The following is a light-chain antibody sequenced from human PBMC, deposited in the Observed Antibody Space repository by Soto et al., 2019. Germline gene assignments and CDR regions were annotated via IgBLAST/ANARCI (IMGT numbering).Light chain of an antibody. J-gene: IGKJ4*01. CDR3: QHYGRAPLT. V-gene: IGKV3-20*01. Sequence: VLTQSPVTLSLSPGERATLFCRASQSSTYTFLVWYQQKPGQPPRLLISCASNRAPGIPERFSGTGSETDFPYNIRRLEPEDFAIYYCQHYGRAPLTFGGGTKVAIK. CDR2: CAS. CDR1: QSSTYTF.